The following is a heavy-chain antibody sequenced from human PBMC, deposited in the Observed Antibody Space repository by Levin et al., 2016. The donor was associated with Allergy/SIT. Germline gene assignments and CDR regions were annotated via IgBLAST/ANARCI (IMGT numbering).Heavy chain of an antibody. J-gene: IGHJ6*02. Sequence: SETLSLTCTVSGGSISSGSYYWSWIRQPAGKGLEWIGRIYTSGSTNYNPSLKSRVTISVDTSKNQFSLKLSSVTAADTAVYYCARVAGYSSSWYGSHYGMDVWGQGTTVTVSS. V-gene: IGHV4-61*02. CDR2: IYTSGST. D-gene: IGHD6-13*01. CDR3: ARVAGYSSSWYGSHYGMDV. CDR1: GGSISSGSYY.